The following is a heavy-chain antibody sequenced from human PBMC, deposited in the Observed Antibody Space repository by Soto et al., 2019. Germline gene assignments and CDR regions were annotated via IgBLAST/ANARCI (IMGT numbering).Heavy chain of an antibody. V-gene: IGHV4-34*01. CDR3: ARVGGYNWNYDPYYFDY. Sequence: SETLSLTCAVYGGSFSGYYWSWIRQPPGKGLEWIGEINHSGSTNYNPSLKSRVTISVDTSKNQFSLKLSSVTAADTAVYYCARVGGYNWNYDPYYFDYWGQGTLVTVSS. J-gene: IGHJ4*02. CDR1: GGSFSGYY. D-gene: IGHD1-7*01. CDR2: INHSGST.